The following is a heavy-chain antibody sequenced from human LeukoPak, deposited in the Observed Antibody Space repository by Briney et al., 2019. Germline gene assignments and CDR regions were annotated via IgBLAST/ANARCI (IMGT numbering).Heavy chain of an antibody. CDR3: AKGRENYGGYGVY. D-gene: IGHD5-12*01. Sequence: GGSLRLSCAASGFTFSSYAMSWVRQAPGKGLEWVSAISGGGGSTYYADSVKGRFTISRDNSKNTLYLQMNSLRAEDTAVYYCAKGRENYGGYGVYWGQGTLVTVSS. J-gene: IGHJ4*02. V-gene: IGHV3-23*01. CDR2: ISGGGGST. CDR1: GFTFSSYA.